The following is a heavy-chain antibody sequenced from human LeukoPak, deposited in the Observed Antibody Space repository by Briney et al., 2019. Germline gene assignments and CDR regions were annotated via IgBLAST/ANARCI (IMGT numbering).Heavy chain of an antibody. CDR2: INHSGST. CDR3: ANSIDFDYGDYYFDY. J-gene: IGHJ4*02. D-gene: IGHD4-17*01. Sequence: SETLSLTCAVYGGSFSGYYWSWIRQPPGKGLEGIGEINHSGSTNYNPSLKSRVTISVDTSKNQFSLKLSSVTAADTAVYYCANSIDFDYGDYYFDYWGQGALVTISS. V-gene: IGHV4-34*01. CDR1: GGSFSGYY.